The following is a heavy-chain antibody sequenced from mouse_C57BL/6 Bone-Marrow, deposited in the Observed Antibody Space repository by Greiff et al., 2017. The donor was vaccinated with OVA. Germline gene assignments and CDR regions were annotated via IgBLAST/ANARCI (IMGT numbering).Heavy chain of an antibody. CDR1: GFPITSGYY. Sequence: KLEESGPGLVKPSQSLFLTCSITGFPITSGYYWIWIRQSPGKPLEWMGYITHSGETFYNPSLQSPISITRETSKNQFFLQLNSVTTEDTAMYYCAGVITTVVADYYAMDYWGQGTSVTVSS. D-gene: IGHD1-1*01. CDR3: AGVITTVVADYYAMDY. J-gene: IGHJ4*01. CDR2: ITHSGET. V-gene: IGHV12-3*01.